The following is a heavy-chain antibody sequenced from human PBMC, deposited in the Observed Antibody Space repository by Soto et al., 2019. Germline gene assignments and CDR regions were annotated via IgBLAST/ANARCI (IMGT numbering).Heavy chain of an antibody. J-gene: IGHJ4*02. V-gene: IGHV1-18*01. Sequence: QVQLVQSGAEVKKPGASVKVSCTASGYTFTSYGISWVRQAPGQGLEWMGWISAYNGNTNYAQKLQGRDTMTTDTSTSTAYMELRSLRSDDTAVYYCARTSTPRQDVAAAGFSGCDYWGQGTLVTVSS. CDR2: ISAYNGNT. CDR1: GYTFTSYG. D-gene: IGHD6-13*01. CDR3: ARTSTPRQDVAAAGFSGCDY.